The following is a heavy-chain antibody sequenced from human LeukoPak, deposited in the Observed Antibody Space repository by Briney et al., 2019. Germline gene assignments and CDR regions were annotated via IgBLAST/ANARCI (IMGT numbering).Heavy chain of an antibody. V-gene: IGHV3-48*03. CDR2: ISSNGKTI. J-gene: IGHJ4*02. D-gene: IGHD2-21*01. CDR1: GXTFSTYE. Sequence: PGGSLRLSCAASGXTFSTYEMNWVRQAPGKGLEWISYISSNGKTIYYSDSVKGRFTISRDNAKNSLYLQMNSLRAEDTAVYYCAALWSFDYWGQGTLVSVSS. CDR3: AALWSFDY.